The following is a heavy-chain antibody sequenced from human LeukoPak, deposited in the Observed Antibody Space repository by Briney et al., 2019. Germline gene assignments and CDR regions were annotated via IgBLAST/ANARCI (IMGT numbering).Heavy chain of an antibody. V-gene: IGHV1-2*02. CDR1: GHTFTGYY. CDR2: INPNSGGT. D-gene: IGHD2-8*01. Sequence: ASVKVSCKASGHTFTGYYMHWVRQAPGQGLEWMGWINPNSGGTNYAQKFQGRVTMTRDMSISTAYMELSRLRSDDTAVYYCARIRTDIVLMVYAIFDPWGQGTLVTVSS. J-gene: IGHJ5*02. CDR3: ARIRTDIVLMVYAIFDP.